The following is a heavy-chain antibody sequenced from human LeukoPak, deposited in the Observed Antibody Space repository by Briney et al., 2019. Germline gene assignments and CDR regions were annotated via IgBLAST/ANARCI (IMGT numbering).Heavy chain of an antibody. CDR2: MIPNSGNS. CDR3: ARGRGIAVAGTTWFDT. D-gene: IGHD6-19*01. J-gene: IGHJ5*02. CDR1: GYTFTSYD. Sequence: ASVKVSCKASGYTFTSYDINWVRQATGQGLEWMGWMIPNSGNSGLVQKFQGRVTMSRNTSITTAYMELSSLRSEDTAVYYCARGRGIAVAGTTWFDTWGQGTLVTVSS. V-gene: IGHV1-8*01.